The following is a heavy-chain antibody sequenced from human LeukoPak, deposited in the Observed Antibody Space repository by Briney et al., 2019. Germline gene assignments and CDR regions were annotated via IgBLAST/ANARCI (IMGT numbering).Heavy chain of an antibody. CDR3: ARAGYGDSPYYFDY. CDR1: GYTFTGYY. CDR2: INPNSGGT. D-gene: IGHD4-17*01. V-gene: IGHV1-2*02. J-gene: IGHJ4*02. Sequence: ASVKVSCKASGYTFTGYYMHWVRQAPGQGLEWMGWINPNSGGTNYAQKFQGRVTMTRDTSISTAYMELSKLRSDDTAVYYCARAGYGDSPYYFDYWGQGTLVTVSS.